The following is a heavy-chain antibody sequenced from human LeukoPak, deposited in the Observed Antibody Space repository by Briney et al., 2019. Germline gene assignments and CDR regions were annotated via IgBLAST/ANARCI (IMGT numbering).Heavy chain of an antibody. J-gene: IGHJ4*02. CDR1: GFTFSSYG. Sequence: GRSLRLSCAASGFTFSSYGMHWVRQALGKGLEWVAVISYDGSNKYYADSVKGRFTISRDNSKNTLYLQMNSLRAEDTAVYYCAKVDYGDYGPFDYWGQGTLVTVSS. D-gene: IGHD4-17*01. CDR3: AKVDYGDYGPFDY. V-gene: IGHV3-30*18. CDR2: ISYDGSNK.